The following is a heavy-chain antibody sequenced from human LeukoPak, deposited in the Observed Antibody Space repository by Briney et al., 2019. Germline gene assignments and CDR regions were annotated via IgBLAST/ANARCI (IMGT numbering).Heavy chain of an antibody. Sequence: GRSLRLSCAASGFTFRSSGMHWVRQAPGKGLEWVAAMWFDGINVYYADSVMGRFTISRDNFNNTVYLQMNSLRAEDTAMYYCAKDEMRYFDWLFSGMDVWGQGTTVTVSS. J-gene: IGHJ6*02. V-gene: IGHV3-33*06. CDR2: MWFDGINV. CDR1: GFTFRSSG. D-gene: IGHD3-9*01. CDR3: AKDEMRYFDWLFSGMDV.